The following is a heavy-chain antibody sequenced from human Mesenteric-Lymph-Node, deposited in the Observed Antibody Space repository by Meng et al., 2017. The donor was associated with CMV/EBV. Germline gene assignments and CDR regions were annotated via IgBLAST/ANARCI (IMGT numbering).Heavy chain of an antibody. CDR1: GRTFNNYV. V-gene: IGHV1-69*10. CDR3: ARVDYDFWSGPPHYYKMDV. D-gene: IGHD3-3*01. CDR2: IIPILNRT. Sequence: SVTVSCKASGRTFNNYVISWVRQAHGQGLEWMGGIIPILNRTNYAHKLEGRVTITADESTTTAHMELTSLRSEDTAVYYCARVDYDFWSGPPHYYKMDVWGQGTTVTVSS. J-gene: IGHJ6*02.